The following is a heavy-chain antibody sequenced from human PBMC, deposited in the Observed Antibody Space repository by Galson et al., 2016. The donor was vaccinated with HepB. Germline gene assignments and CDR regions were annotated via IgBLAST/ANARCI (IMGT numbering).Heavy chain of an antibody. CDR2: ISYDGSEK. V-gene: IGHV3-30*04. CDR3: ANIWLWAGATFDQ. J-gene: IGHJ4*02. Sequence: LRLSCAASGFSFSRHGIHWVRQAPGKGLEWVAFISYDGSEKDYADSVKGRFTISRDNSKNTVHLQANSLTAEDTAMYYCANIWLWAGATFDQWGQGTLVTVSS. CDR1: GFSFSRHG. D-gene: IGHD3-22*01.